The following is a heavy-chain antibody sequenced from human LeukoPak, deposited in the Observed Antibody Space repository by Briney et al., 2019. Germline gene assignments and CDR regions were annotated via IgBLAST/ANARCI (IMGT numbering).Heavy chain of an antibody. D-gene: IGHD1-20*01. Sequence: PGRSLRLSCAASGFTLSSYWMSWVRQAPGKGLEWVANIKQDGSEKYYVDSVKGRFTISRDNAKNSLYLQMNSLRAEDTAVYYCARDTLITGNDYWGQGTLVTVSS. CDR2: IKQDGSEK. J-gene: IGHJ4*02. V-gene: IGHV3-7*01. CDR3: ARDTLITGNDY. CDR1: GFTLSSYW.